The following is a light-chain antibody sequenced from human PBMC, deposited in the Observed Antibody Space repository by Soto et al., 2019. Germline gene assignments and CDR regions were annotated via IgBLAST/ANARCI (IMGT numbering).Light chain of an antibody. CDR1: SGHSSYA. CDR2: LNSDGSH. J-gene: IGLJ3*02. CDR3: QTWGTGTWV. V-gene: IGLV4-69*01. Sequence: QAVLTQSPSASASLGASVKLTCPLSSGHSSYAIAWHQQQPEKGPRYLMKLNSDGSHSKGDGIPDRFSGSSSGAERYLTISSLQSEDEADYYCQTWGTGTWVFGGGTKLTVL.